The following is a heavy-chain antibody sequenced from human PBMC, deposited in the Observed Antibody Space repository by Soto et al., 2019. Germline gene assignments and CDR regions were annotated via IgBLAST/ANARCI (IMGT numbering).Heavy chain of an antibody. Sequence: ASVKVSCKASGYTFTSYDINWVRQATGQGLEWMGWMNPNSGNTGYAQKFQGRVTMTRNTSISTAYMELSSLRSEDTAVYYCARGLGAGVSLYYYYYYMDVWGKGTTVTVSS. J-gene: IGHJ6*03. V-gene: IGHV1-8*01. CDR2: MNPNSGNT. D-gene: IGHD3-3*01. CDR1: GYTFTSYD. CDR3: ARGLGAGVSLYYYYYYMDV.